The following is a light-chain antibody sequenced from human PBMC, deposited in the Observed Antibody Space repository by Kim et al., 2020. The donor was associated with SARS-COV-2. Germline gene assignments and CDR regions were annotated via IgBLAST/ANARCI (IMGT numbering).Light chain of an antibody. CDR3: CSYAGSYTV. CDR1: SSAVGGYNY. J-gene: IGLJ2*01. Sequence: PGQSVTISCTGTSSAVGGYNYVSWYQQHPGKAPKLMIYDVSKRPSGVPDRFSGSKSGNTASLTISGLQAEDEADYYCCSYAGSYTVFGGGTKLTVL. CDR2: DVS. V-gene: IGLV2-11*01.